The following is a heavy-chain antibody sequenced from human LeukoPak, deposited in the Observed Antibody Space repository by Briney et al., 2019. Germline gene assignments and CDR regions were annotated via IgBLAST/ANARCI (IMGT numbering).Heavy chain of an antibody. CDR3: ARYHTGEF. D-gene: IGHD1-14*01. CDR2: ISQDGSDT. Sequence: GGSLRLSCEASGFTFSNYWIHWVRQAPGKGLEWVSRISQDGSDTIYADSVKGRLTVSRDNAKNTVFLQLSSLKAEDTAVYYCARYHTGEFWGQGSLVTVSS. CDR1: GFTFSNYW. V-gene: IGHV3-74*01. J-gene: IGHJ4*02.